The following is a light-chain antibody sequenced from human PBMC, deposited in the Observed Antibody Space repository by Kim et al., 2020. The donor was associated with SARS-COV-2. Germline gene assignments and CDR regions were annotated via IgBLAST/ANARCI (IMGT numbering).Light chain of an antibody. CDR3: SSFDTSSTLV. CDR2: DVT. J-gene: IGLJ2*01. Sequence: GQTNTISCTGTSSDVGAYTFVAWFQQPPSKAPKLIIYDVTKRPSGVSNRFAGSKSGNTASLTISGLQAEDEADYSCSSFDTSSTLVFGGGTQLTVL. CDR1: SSDVGAYTF. V-gene: IGLV2-14*04.